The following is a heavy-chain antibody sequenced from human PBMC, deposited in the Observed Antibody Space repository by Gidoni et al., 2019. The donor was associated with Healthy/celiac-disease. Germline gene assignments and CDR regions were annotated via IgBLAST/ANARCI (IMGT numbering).Heavy chain of an antibody. CDR2: INHSGST. V-gene: IGHV4-34*01. J-gene: IGHJ4*02. CDR1: GGSFSGYY. D-gene: IGHD6-13*01. Sequence: QVPLQQWGAGLLKPSETLSLTCAVYGGSFSGYYWSWIRQPPGKGLEWIGEINHSGSTNYNPSLKSRVTISVDTSKNQFSLKLSSVTAADTAVYYCARGVAAAGFSSDYWGQGTLVTVSS. CDR3: ARGVAAAGFSSDY.